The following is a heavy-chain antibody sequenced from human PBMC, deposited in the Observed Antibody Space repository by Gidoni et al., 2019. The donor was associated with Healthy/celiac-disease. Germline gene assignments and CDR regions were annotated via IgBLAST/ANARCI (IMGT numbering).Heavy chain of an antibody. CDR1: GFTFSSYG. D-gene: IGHD3-22*01. CDR2: IWYDGSNK. Sequence: QVQLVESGGGVVQPGRSLRLSCAASGFTFSSYGMHWVRQAPGTGLEWVAVIWYDGSNKYYADSVKGRFTISRDNSKNTLYLQMNSLRAEDTAVYYCARDERGYYYDSSGYLTDYWGQGTLVTVSS. CDR3: ARDERGYYYDSSGYLTDY. V-gene: IGHV3-33*01. J-gene: IGHJ4*02.